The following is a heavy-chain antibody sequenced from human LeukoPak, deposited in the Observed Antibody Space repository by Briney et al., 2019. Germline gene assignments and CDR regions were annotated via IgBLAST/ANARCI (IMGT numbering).Heavy chain of an antibody. V-gene: IGHV3-30*18. D-gene: IGHD2-21*02. CDR2: ISYDGSNK. J-gene: IGHJ4*02. CDR3: AKDRWTAYCGGDCYSEFDY. Sequence: PGGSLRLSCAASGFTFSSYGMHWVRQAPGKGLEWVAVISYDGSNKYYADSVKGRFTISRDNSKNTLYLQMNSLRAEDTAVYYCAKDRWTAYCGGDCYSEFDYWGQGTLVTVSS. CDR1: GFTFSSYG.